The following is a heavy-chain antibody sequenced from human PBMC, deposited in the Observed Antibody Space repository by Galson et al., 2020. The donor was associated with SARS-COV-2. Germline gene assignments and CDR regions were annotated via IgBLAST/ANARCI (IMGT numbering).Heavy chain of an antibody. Sequence: SGPTLVKPTQTLTLTCTFSGFSLSTSGAGVGWIRQPPGKALEWLTLIYSNDDKRYSPSLKSRLTITKDTPKNQVVLTMTNMDPVDTATYYCAHRHWALLWFGGLGGNWFDPWGQGTLVTVSS. D-gene: IGHD3-10*01. V-gene: IGHV2-5*01. J-gene: IGHJ5*02. CDR1: GFSLSTSGAG. CDR2: IYSNDDK. CDR3: AHRHWALLWFGGLGGNWFDP.